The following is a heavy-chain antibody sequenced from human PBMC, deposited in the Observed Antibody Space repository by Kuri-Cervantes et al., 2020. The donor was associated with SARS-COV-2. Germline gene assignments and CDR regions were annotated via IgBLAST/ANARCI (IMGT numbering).Heavy chain of an antibody. CDR2: ISSSSYI. Sequence: GESLKISCAASGFTFSSYSMNWVRQAPGKGLEWVSSISSSSYIYYADSVKGRFTISRDNAKNSLYLQMNSLRAEDTAVYYCARGGSYYQAFDYWGQGTLVTVSS. CDR1: GFTFSSYS. V-gene: IGHV3-21*01. CDR3: ARGGSYYQAFDY. J-gene: IGHJ4*02. D-gene: IGHD1-26*01.